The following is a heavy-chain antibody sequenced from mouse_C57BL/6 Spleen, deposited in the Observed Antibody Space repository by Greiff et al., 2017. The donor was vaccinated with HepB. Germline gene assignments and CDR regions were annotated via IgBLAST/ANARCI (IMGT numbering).Heavy chain of an antibody. CDR3: ARGGVTAFAY. V-gene: IGHV1-50*01. CDR1: GYTFTSYW. J-gene: IGHJ3*01. Sequence: QQSCKASGYTFTSYWMQWVKQRPGQGLEWIGEIDPSDSYTNYNQKFKGKATLTVDTSSSTAYMQLSSLTSEDSAVYYCARGGVTAFAYWGQGTLVTVSA. CDR2: IDPSDSYT. D-gene: IGHD2-2*01.